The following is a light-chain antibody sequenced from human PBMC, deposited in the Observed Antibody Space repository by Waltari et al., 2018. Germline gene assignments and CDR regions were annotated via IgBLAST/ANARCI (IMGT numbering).Light chain of an antibody. CDR1: QAVSRF. CDR3: QKYGSLPAT. Sequence: EIVLTKSPGTLSLSPGERATLSCRASQAVSRFLAWYQQKPGQAPRLLIYDTSTRATGIPDRFSGSGSGTDFSLTISRLEPEDFAVYYCQKYGSLPATFGQGTKVEIK. J-gene: IGKJ1*01. V-gene: IGKV3-20*01. CDR2: DTS.